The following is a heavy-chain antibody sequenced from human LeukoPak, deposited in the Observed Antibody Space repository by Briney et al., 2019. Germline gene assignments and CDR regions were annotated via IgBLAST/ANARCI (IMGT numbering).Heavy chain of an antibody. V-gene: IGHV3-23*01. J-gene: IGHJ4*02. Sequence: GGSLRLSCAASGFTFSSYAMSWVRQAPGKGLEWVSGISGSGGSTYYADSVKGRFTISRDNSKNTLYLQMNSLRAEYTAVYYCAKLWFGEPQYYFDYWGQGTLVTVSS. CDR2: ISGSGGST. CDR3: AKLWFGEPQYYFDY. D-gene: IGHD3-10*01. CDR1: GFTFSSYA.